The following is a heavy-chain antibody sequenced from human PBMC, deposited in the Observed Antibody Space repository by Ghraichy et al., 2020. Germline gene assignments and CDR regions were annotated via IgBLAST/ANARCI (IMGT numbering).Heavy chain of an antibody. D-gene: IGHD1-26*01. CDR1: GFTFSSYG. Sequence: GGSLRLSCAASGFTFSSYGIHWVRQAPGKGLEWVAVISYDGSNKYHAETVKGRFTISRDNSKNTLYLQMNSLRAEDTAVYYCARAGSTYSGLSQTLFDTGMDVWGQGTTVTVSS. V-gene: IGHV3-30-3*01. CDR3: ARAGSTYSGLSQTLFDTGMDV. J-gene: IGHJ6*02. CDR2: ISYDGSNK.